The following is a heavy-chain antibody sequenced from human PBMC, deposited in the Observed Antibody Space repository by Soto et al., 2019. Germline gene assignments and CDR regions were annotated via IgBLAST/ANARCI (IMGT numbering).Heavy chain of an antibody. CDR2: ISAYNGNT. D-gene: IGHD6-19*01. V-gene: IGHV1-18*04. CDR1: GYTXSSYG. Sequence: SXKVSFKASGYTXSSYGMGLVRQAPGQGLEWMGWISAYNGNTNYAQKLQGRVTMTTDTSTSTAYMELMILRSDDTAVYYCARGPVSGWYLFGDYWGQGTLVTVSP. CDR3: ARGPVSGWYLFGDY. J-gene: IGHJ4*02.